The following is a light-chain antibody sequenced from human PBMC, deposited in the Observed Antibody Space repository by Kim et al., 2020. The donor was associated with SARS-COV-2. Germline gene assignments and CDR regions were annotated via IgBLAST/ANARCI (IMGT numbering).Light chain of an antibody. CDR2: LNSDGSH. Sequence: ASVKLTCTLSSGHSRYATAWHQQQPEKGPRYLMKLNSDGSHTKGDGIPYRFSGSSSGAERYLTISSLQSEDEADYYCQTWGTGTWVFGGGTQLTVL. J-gene: IGLJ3*02. CDR1: SGHSRYA. V-gene: IGLV4-69*01. CDR3: QTWGTGTWV.